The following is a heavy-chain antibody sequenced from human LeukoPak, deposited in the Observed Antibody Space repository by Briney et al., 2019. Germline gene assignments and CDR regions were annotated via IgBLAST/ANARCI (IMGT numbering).Heavy chain of an antibody. CDR3: ASRAAGTDY. V-gene: IGHV3-30*04. D-gene: IGHD6-13*01. CDR1: GFTFSSYA. Sequence: SGGSLRLSCAASGFTFSSYAMHWVRQAPGKGLEWVAVISYDGSNKYYADSVKGRFTISRDNSKNTLYLQMNSLRAEDTAVYYCASRAAGTDYWGQGTLVAVSP. CDR2: ISYDGSNK. J-gene: IGHJ4*02.